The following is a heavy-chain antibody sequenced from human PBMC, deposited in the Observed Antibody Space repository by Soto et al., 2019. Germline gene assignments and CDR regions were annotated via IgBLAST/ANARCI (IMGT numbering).Heavy chain of an antibody. Sequence: GGSLRLSCAASGFTFSDYYMSWIRQAPGKGLEWVSYISSSSSYTNYADSVKGRFTISRDNAKNSLYQQMNSLRAEDTAVYYCARDRLAVAGTVDVWGQGTTVTVSS. V-gene: IGHV3-11*06. J-gene: IGHJ6*02. D-gene: IGHD6-19*01. CDR1: GFTFSDYY. CDR3: ARDRLAVAGTVDV. CDR2: ISSSSSYT.